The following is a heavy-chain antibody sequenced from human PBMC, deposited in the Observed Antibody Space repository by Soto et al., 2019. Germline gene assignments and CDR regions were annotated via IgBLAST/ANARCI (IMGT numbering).Heavy chain of an antibody. CDR3: ARSLSLQYSSTNFDY. Sequence: SVKVSCKASGGTFSSYAISWVRQAPGQGLEWMGGIIPIFGTANYAQKFQGRVTITADESTSTAYMELSSLRSEDTAVYYCARSLSLQYSSTNFDYWGQGTLVTSPQ. D-gene: IGHD6-13*01. J-gene: IGHJ4*02. CDR1: GGTFSSYA. CDR2: IIPIFGTA. V-gene: IGHV1-69*13.